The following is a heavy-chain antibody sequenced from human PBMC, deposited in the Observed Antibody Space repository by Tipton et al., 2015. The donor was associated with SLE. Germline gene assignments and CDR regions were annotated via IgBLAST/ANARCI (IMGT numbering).Heavy chain of an antibody. D-gene: IGHD3-22*01. Sequence: SLRLSCAASGFTFSSYGMHWVRQAPGKGLEWVAVIWYDGSNKYYADSVKGRFTISRDNSKNTLYLQMNSLRAEDTAVYYCARDGDYYDSSGYHPGDYWGQGTLVAVSS. J-gene: IGHJ4*02. CDR1: GFTFSSYG. V-gene: IGHV3-33*01. CDR2: IWYDGSNK. CDR3: ARDGDYYDSSGYHPGDY.